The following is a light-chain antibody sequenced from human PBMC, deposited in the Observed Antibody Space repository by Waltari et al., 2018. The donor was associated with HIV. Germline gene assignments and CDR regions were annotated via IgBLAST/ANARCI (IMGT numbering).Light chain of an antibody. CDR3: ASFTGDNTVM. CDR2: DVD. V-gene: IGLV2-14*03. J-gene: IGLJ3*02. Sequence: AVTQPASVSGLPGQSTTISCTGDDTDFSLYKFVSWYQQHSGKPPRLILYDVDSRASGVSDRFSGSISGNTASLTISGLRAEDEGHYYCASFTGDNTVMFGGGTEVTVL. CDR1: DTDFSLYKF.